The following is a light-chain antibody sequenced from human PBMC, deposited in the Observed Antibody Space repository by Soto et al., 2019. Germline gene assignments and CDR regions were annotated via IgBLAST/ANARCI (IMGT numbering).Light chain of an antibody. CDR1: SRDVGSYNL. V-gene: IGLV2-23*01. CDR3: CSYTGSSSPLV. CDR2: EAV. Sequence: QSVLTQPASVSGSPGQSITISCTGTSRDVGSYNLVSWYQQHPGKAPKLIIYEAVERPSGISNRFSGFKSGNTASLTISGLQADDEAYYYCCSYTGSSSPLVLGGGTKLNVL. J-gene: IGLJ2*01.